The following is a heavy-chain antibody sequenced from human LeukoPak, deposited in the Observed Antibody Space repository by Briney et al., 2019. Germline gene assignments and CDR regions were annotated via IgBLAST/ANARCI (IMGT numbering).Heavy chain of an antibody. Sequence: GGSLRLSCAASGFTFSNYGMSWVRQAPGKGLEWVSGISGSGDDTPHADSVKGRFTISRDNSKNTLYLQMNNLRAEDTAVYYCAKRGGTAYSTPHFDFWGQGALVTVSS. CDR2: ISGSGDDT. V-gene: IGHV3-23*01. J-gene: IGHJ4*02. D-gene: IGHD4-23*01. CDR3: AKRGGTAYSTPHFDF. CDR1: GFTFSNYG.